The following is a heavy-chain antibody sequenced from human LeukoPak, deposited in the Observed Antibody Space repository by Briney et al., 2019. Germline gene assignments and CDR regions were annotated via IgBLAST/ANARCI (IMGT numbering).Heavy chain of an antibody. Sequence: GGSLRLSCAASGFTFTNYAMHWVRQAPGKGLEWVAVISYDGSNKYYADSVKGRFTISRDNAKNSLYLQMNSLRAEDTAVYYCARDGYNSRTFDYWGQGTLVTVSS. CDR1: GFTFTNYA. V-gene: IGHV3-30*04. CDR3: ARDGYNSRTFDY. CDR2: ISYDGSNK. D-gene: IGHD5-24*01. J-gene: IGHJ4*02.